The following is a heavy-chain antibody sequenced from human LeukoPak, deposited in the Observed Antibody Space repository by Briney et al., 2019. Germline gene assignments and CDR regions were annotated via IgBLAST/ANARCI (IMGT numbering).Heavy chain of an antibody. J-gene: IGHJ4*02. D-gene: IGHD3-10*01. CDR1: GFTFSSYA. V-gene: IGHV3-23*01. CDR2: ISGAGDSR. Sequence: GGSLRLSCAASGFTFSSYAMNWVRQAPGEGLEWVSAISGAGDSRHYANSVKGRFTISRDNSKNTLYLQMNSLRAEDTAVYYCATPLWFGELWGAFDFWGQGTLVTVSS. CDR3: ATPLWFGELWGAFDF.